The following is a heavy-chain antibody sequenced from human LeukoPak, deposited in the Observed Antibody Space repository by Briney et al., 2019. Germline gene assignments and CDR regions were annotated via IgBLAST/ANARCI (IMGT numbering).Heavy chain of an antibody. CDR2: INPSGST. D-gene: IGHD2-21*02. V-gene: IGHV4-34*01. CDR1: GGSFGGYY. CDR3: VRGSRVYCGGDCYYY. J-gene: IGHJ4*02. Sequence: SETLSLTCTVFGGSFGGYYWSWIRQPPDKGLEWIGEINPSGSTNYNPSLKTRVTISTDTSKNHFSLNLNSVTAADTGVYYCVRGSRVYCGGDCYYYWGQGTLVTVSS.